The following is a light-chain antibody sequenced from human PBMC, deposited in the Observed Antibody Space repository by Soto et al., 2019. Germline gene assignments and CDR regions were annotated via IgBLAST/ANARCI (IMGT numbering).Light chain of an antibody. Sequence: EIGLTQSPATLSLSPGERATLSCSASQSVSSSSLAWYQQKPGQAPRHLIYGASSRATGIPDRFRGSGSGTDFSLTISRLEPEDGAMYYCQQYGSSPPTYTFGQGTKREIK. CDR1: QSVSSSS. J-gene: IGKJ2*01. V-gene: IGKV3-20*01. CDR2: GAS. CDR3: QQYGSSPPTYT.